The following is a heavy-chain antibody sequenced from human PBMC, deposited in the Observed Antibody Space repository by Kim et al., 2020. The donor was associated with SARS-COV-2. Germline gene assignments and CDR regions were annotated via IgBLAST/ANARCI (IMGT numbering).Heavy chain of an antibody. CDR3: ARDQGYWGFDY. D-gene: IGHD7-27*01. CDR2: K. Sequence: KYYADYVTGRFTISRDNSKNTLYLQMNSLRAEDTAVYYCARDQGYWGFDYWGQGTLVTVSS. V-gene: IGHV3-30*01. J-gene: IGHJ4*02.